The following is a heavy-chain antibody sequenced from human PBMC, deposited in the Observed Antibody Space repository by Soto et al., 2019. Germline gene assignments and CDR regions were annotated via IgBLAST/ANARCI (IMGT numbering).Heavy chain of an antibody. D-gene: IGHD6-13*01. J-gene: IGHJ4*02. CDR2: VSGSGGST. CDR1: GFTFSSYA. Sequence: GGSLRLSCAASGFTFSSYAMSWVRQAPGKGLEWVSGVSGSGGSTYCVDSVKGRFTISRDNSKNTLYLQMNSLRAEDTAVYYCAYSSTPFDYWGQGTLVTVSS. CDR3: AYSSTPFDY. V-gene: IGHV3-23*01.